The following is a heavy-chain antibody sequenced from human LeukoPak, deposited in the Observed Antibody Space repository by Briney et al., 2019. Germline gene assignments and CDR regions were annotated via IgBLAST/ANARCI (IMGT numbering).Heavy chain of an antibody. Sequence: PSETLSLTCAVYGGSFSGYYWSWIRQPPGKGLEWIGYIYDGGSSNYNPSLKSRVTISVDRPKNQFSLKLTSVTAADTAVYYCARDMSSGYPNYYYYYMDVWGRGTTVTVSS. J-gene: IGHJ6*03. CDR3: ARDMSSGYPNYYYYYMDV. CDR1: GGSFSGYY. CDR2: IYDGGSS. V-gene: IGHV4-59*01. D-gene: IGHD3-22*01.